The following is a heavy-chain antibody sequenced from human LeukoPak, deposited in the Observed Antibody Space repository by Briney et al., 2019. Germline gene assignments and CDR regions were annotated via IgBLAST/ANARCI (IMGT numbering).Heavy chain of an antibody. CDR2: INHSGST. CDR3: AGRVVLAGLGY. Sequence: SETLSLTCAVYGGSFRGSYWSWIRQPPGKGLEWIGEINHSGSTNLNPSLKSRVTMSVDTSKTQFSLKLTSVTAADTAVYYCAGRVVLAGLGYWGQGDLVTVSS. D-gene: IGHD3-3*02. J-gene: IGHJ4*02. V-gene: IGHV4-34*01. CDR1: GGSFRGSY.